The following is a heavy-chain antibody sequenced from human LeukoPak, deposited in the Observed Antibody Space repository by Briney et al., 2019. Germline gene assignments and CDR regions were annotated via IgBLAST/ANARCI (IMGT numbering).Heavy chain of an antibody. CDR3: ARDPRDYDFWSGYSDAFDI. CDR2: IYTSGST. Sequence: SETLSLTCTVSGGSISSGSYYWSWIRQPAGKGQEWIGRIYTSGSTNYNPSLKSRVTISVDTSKNQFSLKLSSVTAADTAVYYCARDPRDYDFWSGYSDAFDIWGQGTMVTVSS. J-gene: IGHJ3*02. CDR1: GGSISSGSYY. D-gene: IGHD3-3*01. V-gene: IGHV4-61*02.